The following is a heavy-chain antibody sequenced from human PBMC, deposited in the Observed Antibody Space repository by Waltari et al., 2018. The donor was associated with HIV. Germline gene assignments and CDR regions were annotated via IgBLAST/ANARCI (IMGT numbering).Heavy chain of an antibody. CDR1: GGSFSGYY. Sequence: QVQLQQWGAGLLKPSETLSLTCAVYGGSFSGYYWSWIRQPPGKGLEWIGEINHSGSTNYNPSLKSRVTISVDTSKNQFSLKLSSVTAADTAVYYCARGLKYSSGWTVSGTLRYWGQGTLVTVSS. J-gene: IGHJ4*02. CDR2: INHSGST. D-gene: IGHD6-19*01. V-gene: IGHV4-34*01. CDR3: ARGLKYSSGWTVSGTLRY.